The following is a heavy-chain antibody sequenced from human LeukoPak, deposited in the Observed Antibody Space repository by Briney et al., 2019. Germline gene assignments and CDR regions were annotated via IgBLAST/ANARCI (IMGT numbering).Heavy chain of an antibody. D-gene: IGHD2-2*01. CDR2: INPNSGGT. CDR1: GYTFTGYY. CDR3: ARDLGYASYYYYYMDV. J-gene: IGHJ6*03. V-gene: IGHV1-2*02. Sequence: GASVKVSCKASGYTFTGYYMHWVRQAPGQGLEWMGWINPNSGGTNYAQKFQGRVTMSRDTSISTAYMELSRLRSDDTAVYYCARDLGYASYYYYYMDVWGKGTTVTVSS.